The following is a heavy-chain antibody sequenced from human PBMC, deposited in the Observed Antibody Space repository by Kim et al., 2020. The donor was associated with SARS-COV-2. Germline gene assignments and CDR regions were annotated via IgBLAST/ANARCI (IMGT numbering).Heavy chain of an antibody. Sequence: GGSLRLSCAASGFTFGDYAMHWVRQAPGKGLEWVSGISWNSGSIGYADSVKGRFTISRDNAKNSLYLQMNSLRAEDTALYYCAKAGAMVRGVSNWFDPWGQGTLVTVSS. CDR3: AKAGAMVRGVSNWFDP. CDR1: GFTFGDYA. D-gene: IGHD3-10*01. J-gene: IGHJ5*02. V-gene: IGHV3-9*01. CDR2: ISWNSGSI.